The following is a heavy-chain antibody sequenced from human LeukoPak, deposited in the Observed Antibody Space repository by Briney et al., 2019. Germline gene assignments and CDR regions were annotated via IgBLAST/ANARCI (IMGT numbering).Heavy chain of an antibody. J-gene: IGHJ4*02. V-gene: IGHV3-30-3*01. Sequence: GGSLRLSCAASGFTFSRYGMHWVRQAPGKGLEWVSIISYDGINYYYADSVKGRFTVSRDNSKNTLYLQVKSLRTEDTAVYYCVRGSVVRGSVTSFDYWGQGTLVTVSS. D-gene: IGHD3-10*01. CDR1: GFTFSRYG. CDR2: ISYDGINY. CDR3: VRGSVVRGSVTSFDY.